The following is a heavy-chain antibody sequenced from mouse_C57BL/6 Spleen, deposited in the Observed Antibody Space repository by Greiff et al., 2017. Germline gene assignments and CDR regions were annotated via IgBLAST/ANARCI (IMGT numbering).Heavy chain of an antibody. V-gene: IGHV7-1*01. CDR3: ARDARIPGDAMDY. CDR1: GFTFSDFY. J-gene: IGHJ4*01. CDR2: SRNKANDYTT. Sequence: EVQVVESGGGLVQSGRSLRLSCATSGFTFSDFYMEWVRQAPGKGLEWIAASRNKANDYTTEYSASVKGRFIVSRDTSQSILYLQMNALRAEDTAIYYCARDARIPGDAMDYWGQGTSVTVSS.